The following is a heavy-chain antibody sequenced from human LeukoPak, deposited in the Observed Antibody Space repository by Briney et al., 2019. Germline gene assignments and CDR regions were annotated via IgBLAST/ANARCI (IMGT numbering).Heavy chain of an antibody. CDR1: GGSISSSSCY. Sequence: TASETLSLTCTVSGGSISSSSCYWGWIRQPPGKGLEWIGSIYYSGSTYYNPSLKSRVTISVDTSKNQFSLKLSSVTAADTAVYYCARNGDYRAFDIWGQGTMVTVSS. V-gene: IGHV4-39*01. CDR2: IYYSGST. J-gene: IGHJ3*02. D-gene: IGHD4-17*01. CDR3: ARNGDYRAFDI.